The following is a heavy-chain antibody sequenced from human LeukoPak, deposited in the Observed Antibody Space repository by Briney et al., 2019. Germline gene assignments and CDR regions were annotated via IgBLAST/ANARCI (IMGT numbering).Heavy chain of an antibody. Sequence: GGSLRLSCAASGFTFSSCGMHWVRQAPGKGLEWVAVISYDVGKKYYADSVKGRFTISRDNSKNTLYLQMNSLRAEDTAVYYCAELGITMIGGVWGKGTTVTISS. D-gene: IGHD3-10*02. CDR2: ISYDVGKK. J-gene: IGHJ6*04. CDR3: AELGITMIGGV. CDR1: GFTFSSCG. V-gene: IGHV3-30*18.